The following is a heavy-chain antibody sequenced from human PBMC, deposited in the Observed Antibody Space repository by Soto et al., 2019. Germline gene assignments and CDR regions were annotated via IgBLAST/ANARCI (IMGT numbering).Heavy chain of an antibody. D-gene: IGHD1-26*01. V-gene: IGHV4-59*01. CDR1: GGSISSYY. CDR3: ARESPWGGATY. CDR2: IYYSGST. J-gene: IGHJ4*02. Sequence: PSETLSLTCTVSGGSISSYYWSWIRQPPGKGLEWIGYIYYSGSTNYNPSLKSRVTISVDTSKNQFSLKLSSVTAADTAVYYRARESPWGGATYWGQGTLVTVSS.